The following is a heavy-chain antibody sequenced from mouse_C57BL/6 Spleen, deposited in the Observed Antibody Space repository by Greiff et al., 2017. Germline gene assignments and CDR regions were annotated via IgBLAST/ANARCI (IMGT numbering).Heavy chain of an antibody. CDR2: IYPGSGST. J-gene: IGHJ2*01. CDR3: ARTEDYDGYFDY. CDR1: GYTFTSYW. Sequence: QVHVKQPGAELVKPGASVKMSCKASGYTFTSYWITWVKQRPGQGLEWIGDIYPGSGSTNYNEKFKSKATLTVDTSSSTAYMQLSSLTSEDSAVYYCARTEDYDGYFDYWGQGTTLTVSS. V-gene: IGHV1-55*01. D-gene: IGHD2-4*01.